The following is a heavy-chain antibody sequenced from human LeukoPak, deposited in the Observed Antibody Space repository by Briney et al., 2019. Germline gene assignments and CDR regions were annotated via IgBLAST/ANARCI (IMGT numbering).Heavy chain of an antibody. CDR3: ARALTFQYYYDSSGYTQFDY. D-gene: IGHD3-22*01. CDR2: MNPNSGNT. Sequence: ASVKVSCKASGYTFTSYDINWVRQATGQGLEWMGWMNPNSGNTGYAQKFQGRVTITRNTSISTAYMELSSLRSEDTAVYYCARALTFQYYYDSSGYTQFDYWGQGTLVTVSS. V-gene: IGHV1-8*03. CDR1: GYTFTSYD. J-gene: IGHJ4*02.